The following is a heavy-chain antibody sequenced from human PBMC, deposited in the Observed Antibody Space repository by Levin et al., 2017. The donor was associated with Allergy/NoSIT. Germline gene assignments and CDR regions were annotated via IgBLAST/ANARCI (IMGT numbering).Heavy chain of an antibody. J-gene: IGHJ2*01. Sequence: GGSLRLSCAASGFTVSSNYMSWVRQAPGKGLEWVSVIYSGGSTYYADSVKGRFTISRDNSKNTLYLQMNSLRAEDTAVYYCARDYYDSSGYYYGAYWYFDLWGRGTLVTVSS. V-gene: IGHV3-66*01. CDR2: IYSGGST. D-gene: IGHD3-22*01. CDR1: GFTVSSNY. CDR3: ARDYYDSSGYYYGAYWYFDL.